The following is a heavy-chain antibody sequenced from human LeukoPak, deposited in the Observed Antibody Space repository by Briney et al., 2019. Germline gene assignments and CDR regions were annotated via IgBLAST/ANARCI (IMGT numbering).Heavy chain of an antibody. J-gene: IGHJ4*02. D-gene: IGHD1-26*01. CDR2: FFTSGST. V-gene: IGHV4-61*02. CDR1: GDSISSGNYY. CDR3: ARDVARVGFFDS. Sequence: SHTLSLTCTVSGDSISSGNYYWGWIRQPAGKGLEWIGRFFTSGSTNYNPAFKSRVTISVDTSKNQFSLRLNSVTAADSAVYYCARDVARVGFFDSWGQGTLVTVSS.